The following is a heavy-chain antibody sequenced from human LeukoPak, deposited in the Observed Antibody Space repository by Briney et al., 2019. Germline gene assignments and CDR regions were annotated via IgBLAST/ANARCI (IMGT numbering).Heavy chain of an antibody. CDR3: ARRSTSRGLDY. V-gene: IGHV4-38-2*01. CDR2: IYHSGST. CDR1: GFSISSGSY. Sequence: SETLSLTCADSGFSISSGSYWGWIRQPPGKGLEWIGSIYHSGSTYYSPSLKSRVTISVDTSKNQFSLKVSSVTAADTAVYYCARRSTSRGLDYWGQGTLVTVYS. J-gene: IGHJ4*02. D-gene: IGHD2-2*01.